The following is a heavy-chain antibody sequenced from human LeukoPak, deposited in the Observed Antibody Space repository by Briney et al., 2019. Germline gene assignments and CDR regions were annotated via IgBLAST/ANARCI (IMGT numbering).Heavy chain of an antibody. CDR1: GYTFTSND. D-gene: IGHD6-13*01. CDR2: MNPNSGNT. J-gene: IGHJ6*02. CDR3: AILGSSSWYEVYYYYYGMDV. Sequence: ASVKVSCKASGYTFTSNDINWVRQATGQGLEWMGCMNPNSGNTGYAQKFQGRVTMTRNTSISTAYMELSSLRSEDTAVYYCAILGSSSWYEVYYYYYGMDVWGQGTTVTVSS. V-gene: IGHV1-8*01.